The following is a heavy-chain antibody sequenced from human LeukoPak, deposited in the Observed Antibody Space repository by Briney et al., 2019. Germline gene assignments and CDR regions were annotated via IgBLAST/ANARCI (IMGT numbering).Heavy chain of an antibody. CDR2: IYYSGST. Sequence: SETLSLTCTVSGGSISSSSYYWGWIRQPPGQGLEWIGSIYYSGSTYYNPSLKSRVTISVDTSKNQFSLKLSSVTAADTAVYYCARVQCGGDCYSTYNWFDPWGQGTLVTVSS. CDR3: ARVQCGGDCYSTYNWFDP. D-gene: IGHD2-21*02. CDR1: GGSISSSSYY. V-gene: IGHV4-39*01. J-gene: IGHJ5*02.